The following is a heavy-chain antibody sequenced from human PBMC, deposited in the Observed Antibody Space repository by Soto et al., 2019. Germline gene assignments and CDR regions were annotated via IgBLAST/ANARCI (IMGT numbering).Heavy chain of an antibody. J-gene: IGHJ4*02. V-gene: IGHV3-23*01. CDR2: ISGSGGST. D-gene: IGHD2-2*02. CDR1: GFTFSSYA. CDR3: AKVPLSNYCSSTSCYTVYFDY. Sequence: EVQLLESGGGLVQPGGSLRLSCAASGFTFSSYAMSWVRQAPGKGLEWVSAISGSGGSTYYADSVKGRFTISRDNSKNTLYLQMNSLRAEDTAVYYCAKVPLSNYCSSTSCYTVYFDYWGQGTLVTVSS.